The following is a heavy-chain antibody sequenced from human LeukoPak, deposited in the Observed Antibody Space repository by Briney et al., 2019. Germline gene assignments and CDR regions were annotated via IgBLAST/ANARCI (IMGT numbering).Heavy chain of an antibody. J-gene: IGHJ3*02. CDR3: ASAVVPAAAFDI. V-gene: IGHV4-38-2*01. Sequence: SETLSLTCAVSGYSISSGYYWGWIRQPPGKGLEWIGSIYHSGSAYYNPSLKSRVTISVDTSKNQFSLKLSSVTAADTAVYYCASAVVPAAAFDIWGQGTMVTVSS. CDR2: IYHSGSA. D-gene: IGHD2-2*01. CDR1: GYSISSGYY.